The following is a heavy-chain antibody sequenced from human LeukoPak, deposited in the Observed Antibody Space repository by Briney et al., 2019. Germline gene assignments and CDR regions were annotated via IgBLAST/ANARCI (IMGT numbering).Heavy chain of an antibody. J-gene: IGHJ4*02. CDR1: GYTFTSYG. V-gene: IGHV1-18*01. CDR2: ISAYNGNT. D-gene: IGHD6-13*01. CDR3: AFLGPLYSSSWYTDYFDY. Sequence: ASVKVSCKASGYTFTSYGISWVRQAPGQPLEWMGWISAYNGNTNYAQKLPRRVTMTTDTSTSTAYMELRSLRSDDTAVYYCAFLGPLYSSSWYTDYFDYWGQGTLVTVSS.